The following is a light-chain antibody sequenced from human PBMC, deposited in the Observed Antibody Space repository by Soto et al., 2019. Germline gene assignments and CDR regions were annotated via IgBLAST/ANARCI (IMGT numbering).Light chain of an antibody. CDR2: DTS. CDR3: QQSHNWPRT. CDR1: QSISSN. J-gene: IGKJ1*01. Sequence: EIVMTQSPATLSVSPGERATLSCRASQSISSNLAWYQQKPGQAPRLLIYDTSTRATGIPARFSGSGSGTEFTLTISSLQSEDFAVYYCQQSHNWPRTFGQGTKVDIK. V-gene: IGKV3-15*01.